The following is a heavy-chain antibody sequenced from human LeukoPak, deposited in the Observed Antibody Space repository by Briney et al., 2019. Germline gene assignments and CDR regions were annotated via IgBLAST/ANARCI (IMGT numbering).Heavy chain of an antibody. J-gene: IGHJ3*02. D-gene: IGHD2-15*01. CDR3: AREMYHSMVDPNAFDI. CDR2: IIPIFGTA. Sequence: GSSVKVSCKASGGTFSSYAISWVRQAPGQGLEWMGGIIPIFGTANYAQKFQGRVTITADESTSTAYMELSSLRSEDTAVYYCAREMYHSMVDPNAFDIWGQGTMVTVSS. CDR1: GGTFSSYA. V-gene: IGHV1-69*01.